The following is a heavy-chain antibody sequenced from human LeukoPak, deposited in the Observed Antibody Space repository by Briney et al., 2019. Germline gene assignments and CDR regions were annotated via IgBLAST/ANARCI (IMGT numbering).Heavy chain of an antibody. D-gene: IGHD1-1*01. Sequence: PGGSLRLSCAASGFTFSSYSMSWVRQAPGKGLEWVSSISGSGGRIDYADSVKGRFTISRDNSKNTLSPQMNSLTAEDTAVYYCAKNPRLEGWIYFDSWGQGILVTVSS. CDR2: ISGSGGRI. CDR1: GFTFSSYS. V-gene: IGHV3-23*01. CDR3: AKNPRLEGWIYFDS. J-gene: IGHJ4*02.